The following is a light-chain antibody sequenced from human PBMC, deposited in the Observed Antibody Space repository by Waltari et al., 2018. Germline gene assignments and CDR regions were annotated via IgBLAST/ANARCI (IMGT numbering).Light chain of an antibody. Sequence: QSALTQPASVSGSPGQSISISCTGTSSAVGVYNYVSWYQQHPGKAPKLIIYEVSNRPSGISNRFSGSKSDNTASLTISGLQAEDEADYYCSSYTSSSTWVFGGGTKLTVL. V-gene: IGLV2-14*01. CDR1: SSAVGVYNY. CDR2: EVS. J-gene: IGLJ3*02. CDR3: SSYTSSSTWV.